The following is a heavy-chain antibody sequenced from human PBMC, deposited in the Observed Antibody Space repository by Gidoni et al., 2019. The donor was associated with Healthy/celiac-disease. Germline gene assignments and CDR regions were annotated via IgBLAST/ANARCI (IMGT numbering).Heavy chain of an antibody. D-gene: IGHD3-3*01. CDR2: IWYDGSNK. Sequence: QVQLVESGGGVAQPGRSLRLSCAASGFTFSSYGMHWVRQAPGKGLGWVAVIWYDGSNKYYADSVKGRFTISRDNSKNTLYLQMNSLRAEDTAVYYCARDLNDFWSGYYPPHYWGQGTLVTVSS. V-gene: IGHV3-33*01. CDR3: ARDLNDFWSGYYPPHY. CDR1: GFTFSSYG. J-gene: IGHJ4*02.